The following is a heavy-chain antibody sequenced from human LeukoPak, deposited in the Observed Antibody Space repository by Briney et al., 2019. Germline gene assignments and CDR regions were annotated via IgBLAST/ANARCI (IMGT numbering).Heavy chain of an antibody. D-gene: IGHD6-13*01. CDR1: RGSISGYY. Sequence: SETLSLTCTVSRGSISGYYWSWIRQPPGKGLEWIGYIYYSGSTNYNPSLKSRVTISVDTSKNQFSLKLSSVTAADTAVYYCARVIAAAGTEWFDPWGQGTLVTVSS. CDR2: IYYSGST. CDR3: ARVIAAAGTEWFDP. V-gene: IGHV4-59*01. J-gene: IGHJ5*02.